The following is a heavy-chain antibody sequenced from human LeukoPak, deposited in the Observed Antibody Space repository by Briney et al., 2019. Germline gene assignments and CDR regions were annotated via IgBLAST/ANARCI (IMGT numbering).Heavy chain of an antibody. J-gene: IGHJ4*02. CDR3: ARDIVVVTAMFYFDY. V-gene: IGHV1-3*01. D-gene: IGHD2-21*02. CDR2: INAGNGNT. Sequence: ASVKVSCKASGYSFTSYAMHWVRQAPGHRLEWMGWINAGNGNTKYSQKFQGRVAITRDTSASTAYMELSSLRSEDTAVYYCARDIVVVTAMFYFDYWSQGTLVTVSS. CDR1: GYSFTSYA.